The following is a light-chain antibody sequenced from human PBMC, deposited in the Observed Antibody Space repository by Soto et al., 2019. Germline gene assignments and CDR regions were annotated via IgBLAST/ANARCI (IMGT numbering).Light chain of an antibody. CDR3: QQSHILPRT. CDR1: QDISNH. Sequence: DIQMTQSPSSLSASVGQRVTITCQASQDISNHLIWYQQKPGKAPKFLIYDASNLETGVPSRFSGSGSGTDFTFSISSLQPEDVATYFCQQSHILPRTFGPGSKVGIK. CDR2: DAS. J-gene: IGKJ3*01. V-gene: IGKV1-33*01.